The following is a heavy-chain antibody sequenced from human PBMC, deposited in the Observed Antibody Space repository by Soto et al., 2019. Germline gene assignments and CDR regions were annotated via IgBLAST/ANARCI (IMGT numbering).Heavy chain of an antibody. V-gene: IGHV4-59*01. CDR2: IYYSGST. D-gene: IGHD3-10*01. CDR3: ARAPEDGSGTYSLPQYYYYGMDV. Sequence: SETLSLTCTVSGGSISSYYWSWIRQPPGKGLEWIGYIYYSGSTNYNPSLKSRVTISVDTSKNQFSLKLSSVTAADTAVYYCARAPEDGSGTYSLPQYYYYGMDVWGQGTTVTVSS. CDR1: GGSISSYY. J-gene: IGHJ6*02.